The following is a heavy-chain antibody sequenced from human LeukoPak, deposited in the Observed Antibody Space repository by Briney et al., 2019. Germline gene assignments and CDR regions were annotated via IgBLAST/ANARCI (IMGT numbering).Heavy chain of an antibody. CDR3: ARSGYYYGGYYGMDV. V-gene: IGHV4-59*01. CDR1: GGSISSYY. D-gene: IGHD3-22*01. J-gene: IGHJ6*02. CDR2: IYYSGST. Sequence: SETLSLTCTVSGGSISSYYWSWIRQPPGKGLEWIGYIYYSGSTNYNPSLKSRVTISVDTSKNQFSLKLSSVTAADTAVYYCARSGYYYGGYYGMDVWGQGTTVTVSS.